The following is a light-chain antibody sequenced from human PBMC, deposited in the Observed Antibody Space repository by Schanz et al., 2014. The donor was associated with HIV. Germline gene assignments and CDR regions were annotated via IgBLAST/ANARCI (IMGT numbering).Light chain of an antibody. V-gene: IGKV3-20*01. CDR2: GAS. Sequence: EIVLTQSPGTLSLSPGESATLSCRASQSVSNSYLAWYQQKPGQAPRLLIYGASNRATGIPDRFSGSGSGTDFTLTISRLEPEDFAVYYCQQYGSSPTFGQGTKVEIK. CDR1: QSVSNSY. CDR3: QQYGSSPT. J-gene: IGKJ1*01.